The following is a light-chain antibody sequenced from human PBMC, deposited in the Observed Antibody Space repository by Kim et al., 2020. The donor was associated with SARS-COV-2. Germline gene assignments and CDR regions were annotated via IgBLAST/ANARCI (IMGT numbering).Light chain of an antibody. CDR3: QQHKSDPIT. CDR2: DAS. CDR1: QNITNC. V-gene: IGKV1-5*01. Sequence: DIQMTQSPSTLSASVGDRVTITCRASQNITNCLAWYQQRPGKAPNLLIYDASTLESGVPSRFSGSGSGTEFTLTISSLQPDDFATYYCQQHKSDPITFGQGTQLEIK. J-gene: IGKJ5*01.